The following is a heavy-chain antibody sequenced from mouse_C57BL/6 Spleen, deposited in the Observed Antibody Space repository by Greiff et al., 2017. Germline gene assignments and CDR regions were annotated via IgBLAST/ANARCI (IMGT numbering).Heavy chain of an antibody. Sequence: QVQLQQPGAELVKPGASVKMSCTASGYTFTSYWITWVKQRPGQGLEWIGDIYPGSGSTNYNEKFKSKATLTVDTSSSTAYMQLSSLTSEDSAVYYCARTGYYGYYAMDYWGQGTSVTVSS. CDR3: ARTGYYGYYAMDY. D-gene: IGHD1-1*01. J-gene: IGHJ4*01. CDR2: IYPGSGST. V-gene: IGHV1-55*01. CDR1: GYTFTSYW.